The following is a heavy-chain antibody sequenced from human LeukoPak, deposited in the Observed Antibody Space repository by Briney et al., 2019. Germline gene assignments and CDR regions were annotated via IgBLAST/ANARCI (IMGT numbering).Heavy chain of an antibody. CDR2: INPNSGGT. J-gene: IGHJ4*02. CDR1: GYTFTGYY. CDR3: ARVSGTQPLHGHGAHDY. V-gene: IGHV1-2*02. Sequence: ASVKVSCKASGYTFTGYYMHWVRQAPGQGLEWMGWINPNSGGTNYAQKFQGRVTMTRDTSISTAYMGLSRLRSDDTAVYYCARVSGTQPLHGHGAHDYWGQGTLVTVSS. D-gene: IGHD1-1*01.